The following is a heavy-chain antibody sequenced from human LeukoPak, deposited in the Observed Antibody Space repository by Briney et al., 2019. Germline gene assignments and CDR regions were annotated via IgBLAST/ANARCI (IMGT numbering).Heavy chain of an antibody. CDR3: VRDLGYCSGGICPY. CDR1: AFTFSSYA. Sequence: PGVSLRLSCAASAFTFSSYAMNWVRQAPGKGLEWVSFISASSNSIYYADSVKGRFTISRDNAKNSLYLQLNSLRAEDTAVYYCVRDLGYCSGGICPYWGQGTLVTVSS. J-gene: IGHJ4*02. D-gene: IGHD2-15*01. CDR2: ISASSNSI. V-gene: IGHV3-21*01.